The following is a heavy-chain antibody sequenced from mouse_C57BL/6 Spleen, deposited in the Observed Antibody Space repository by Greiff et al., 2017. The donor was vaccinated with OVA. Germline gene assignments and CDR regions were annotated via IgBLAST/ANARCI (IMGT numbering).Heavy chain of an antibody. V-gene: IGHV5-12*01. CDR1: GFTFSDYY. Sequence: EVKLVESGGGLVQPGGSLKLSCAASGFTFSDYYMYWVRQTPEKRLEWVAYISNGGGSTYYPDTVKGRFTITRDNAENTLYLQMSRLKSEDTAMYYCARPYSNYGAMDYWGQGTSVTVSS. J-gene: IGHJ4*01. CDR3: ARPYSNYGAMDY. D-gene: IGHD2-5*01. CDR2: ISNGGGST.